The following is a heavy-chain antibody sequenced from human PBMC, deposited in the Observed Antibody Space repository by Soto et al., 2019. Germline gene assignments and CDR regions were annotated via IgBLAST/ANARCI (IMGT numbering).Heavy chain of an antibody. CDR3: ARHPGVVPADHYYGMDV. CDR2: ISAYNGNT. V-gene: IGHV1-18*01. J-gene: IGHJ6*02. Sequence: ASVKVSCKASGYTFTSYGISWVRQAPGQGLEWMGWISAYNGNTNYAQKLQSRVTMTTDTSTSTAYMELRSLRSDDTAVYYCARHPGVVPADHYYGMDVWGQGTTVTVSS. D-gene: IGHD2-2*01. CDR1: GYTFTSYG.